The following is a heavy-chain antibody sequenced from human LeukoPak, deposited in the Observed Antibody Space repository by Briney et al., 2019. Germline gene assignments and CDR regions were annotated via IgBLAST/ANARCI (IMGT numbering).Heavy chain of an antibody. CDR1: GDSIYNSDYY. D-gene: IGHD3-10*01. V-gene: IGHV4-39*01. CDR3: ARNKYYYGSGNYGVPNWFNP. CDR2: VHFGGTA. J-gene: IGHJ5*02. Sequence: PSETLSLTCTVSGDSIYNSDYYWGWIRQPPGKGLEWIGNVHFGGTAYYNPFLKSRVTISVDTAKNQFSLKLSSVTAADTAVYYCARNKYYYGSGNYGVPNWFNPWGQGTLVTVSS.